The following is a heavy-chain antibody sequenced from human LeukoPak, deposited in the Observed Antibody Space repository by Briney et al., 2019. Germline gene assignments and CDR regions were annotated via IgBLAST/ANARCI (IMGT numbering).Heavy chain of an antibody. CDR2: IYYSGST. J-gene: IGHJ4*02. Sequence: SETLSLTCSVSSASISDYYWSWIRQPPGKGLEWIGYIYYSGSTNYNPSLKSRLTISVDTSKKQFSLRLSSVTAADTAVYYCARRTPGWYSFDFWGQGALVTVSS. CDR3: ARRTPGWYSFDF. V-gene: IGHV4-59*01. D-gene: IGHD6-19*01. CDR1: SASISDYY.